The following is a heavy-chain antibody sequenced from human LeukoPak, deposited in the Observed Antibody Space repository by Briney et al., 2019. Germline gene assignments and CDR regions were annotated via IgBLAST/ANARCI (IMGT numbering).Heavy chain of an antibody. CDR3: ARVDSSGYHNPAY. V-gene: IGHV1-69*13. D-gene: IGHD3-22*01. J-gene: IGHJ4*02. CDR1: GGTFSSYA. CDR2: IIPIFGTA. Sequence: ASVKVSCKASGGTFSSYAISWVRQAPGQGLEWMGGIIPIFGTANYAQKFQGRVTITADESTSTAYMELSSLRSEDTAVYYCARVDSSGYHNPAYWGQGTLVPVSS.